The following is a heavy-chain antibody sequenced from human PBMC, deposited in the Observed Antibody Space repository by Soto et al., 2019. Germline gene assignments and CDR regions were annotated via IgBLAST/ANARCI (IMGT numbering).Heavy chain of an antibody. CDR2: ISSSGDNT. Sequence: PGGSLRLSCAASGFTFNIYAMSWVRQAPGKGLEWVSSISSSGDNTSYADSVRGRFSISRDNSKKTLYLQVNNLRAEDTAVYYCAKDIPEDFWGDYYPVDCWGQGTLVTVSS. V-gene: IGHV3-23*01. D-gene: IGHD3-3*01. CDR1: GFTFNIYA. J-gene: IGHJ4*02. CDR3: AKDIPEDFWGDYYPVDC.